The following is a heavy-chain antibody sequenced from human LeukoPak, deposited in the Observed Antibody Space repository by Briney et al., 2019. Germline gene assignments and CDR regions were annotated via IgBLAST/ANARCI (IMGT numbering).Heavy chain of an antibody. J-gene: IGHJ4*02. CDR3: ARGGDYGDYVFDH. Sequence: GGSLRLSCAASGFTFSSYSMNWVRRAPGKGLEWVSSISSSSSYIYYADSVKGRFTISRDNAKNSLYLQMNSLRVEDTAVYYCARGGDYGDYVFDHWGQGTLVTVSS. CDR2: ISSSSSYI. D-gene: IGHD4-17*01. CDR1: GFTFSSYS. V-gene: IGHV3-21*01.